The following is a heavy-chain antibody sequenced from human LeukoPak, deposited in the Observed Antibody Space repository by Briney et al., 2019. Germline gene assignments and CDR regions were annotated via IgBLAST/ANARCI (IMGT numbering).Heavy chain of an antibody. CDR1: GGSISSDNW. CDR2: IYHSGST. Sequence: KSSGTLSLTCAVSGGSISSDNWWSWVRQPPGKGLEWIGEIYHSGSTNYNPSLQSRVTISVDKSNNHFSLRLTSVTAADTAVYYCATNGWYCLDHWGQGALVTVSS. J-gene: IGHJ1*01. D-gene: IGHD6-19*01. CDR3: ATNGWYCLDH. V-gene: IGHV4-4*02.